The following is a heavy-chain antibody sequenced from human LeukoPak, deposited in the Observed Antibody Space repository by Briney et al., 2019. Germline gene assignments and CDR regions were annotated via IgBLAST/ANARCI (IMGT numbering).Heavy chain of an antibody. CDR1: GDSISGYY. Sequence: SETLSLTCTVSGDSISGYYWNWIRQPPGKGLEWIGFVHYSGSTNYNPFLKSRVTISVDISKNQFSLNLSSVTAADTAVYYCARAQGGYGDYGSWFDPWGQGTLVPVSS. CDR2: VHYSGST. CDR3: ARAQGGYGDYGSWFDP. D-gene: IGHD4-17*01. V-gene: IGHV4-59*01. J-gene: IGHJ5*02.